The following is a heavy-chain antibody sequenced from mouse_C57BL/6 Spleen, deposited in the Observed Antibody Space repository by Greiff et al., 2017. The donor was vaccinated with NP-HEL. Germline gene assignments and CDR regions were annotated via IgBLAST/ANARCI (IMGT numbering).Heavy chain of an antibody. D-gene: IGHD6-1*01. CDR2: IDPSDSYT. CDR1: GYTFTSYW. Sequence: QVQLQQPGAELVMPGASVKLSCKASGYTFTSYWMHWVKQRPGQGLEWIGEIDPSDSYTNYNQKFKGKSTLTVDKSSSTAYMQLSSLTSEDSAVCDCSRAKTSEWHFAYWGKGTLVTVSA. J-gene: IGHJ3*01. CDR3: SRAKTSEWHFAY. V-gene: IGHV1-69*01.